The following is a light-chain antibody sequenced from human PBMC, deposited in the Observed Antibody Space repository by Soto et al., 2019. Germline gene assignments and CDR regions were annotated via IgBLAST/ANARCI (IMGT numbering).Light chain of an antibody. CDR2: GAS. Sequence: DIQMTQSPSSLSASVGDRVTITCRASQGIRNELGWYQQRPGKAPKRLIYGASNLHSGVPSRFSGRGSGTEFSITIRGLQPEDFATYYGLEQNSDPHTFGQGTTGEIK. CDR3: LEQNSDPHT. CDR1: QGIRNE. J-gene: IGKJ2*01. V-gene: IGKV1-17*01.